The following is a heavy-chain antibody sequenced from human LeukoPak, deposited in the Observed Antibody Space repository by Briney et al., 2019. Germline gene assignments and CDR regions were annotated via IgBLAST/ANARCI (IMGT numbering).Heavy chain of an antibody. CDR2: IYFSGGT. V-gene: IGHV4-39*01. CDR1: GDTISSSNCY. D-gene: IGHD3-10*01. J-gene: IGHJ4*02. CDR3: ARRFRSDYYGSGRPYYFDY. Sequence: SETLSLTCTVSGDTISSSNCYWGWIRQPPGKGLEWIGSIYFSGGTYYNASLKSRVTISVDTSKNQFSLKLSSVTAADTAVYYCARRFRSDYYGSGRPYYFDYWGQGTLVTVSS.